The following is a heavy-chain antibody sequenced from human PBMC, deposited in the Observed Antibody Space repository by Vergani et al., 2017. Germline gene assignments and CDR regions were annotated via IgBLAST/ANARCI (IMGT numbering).Heavy chain of an antibody. CDR3: ARDRSQEWYSVYMDV. V-gene: IGHV1-46*01. Sequence: QVQLVQSGAEVKKPGASVKVSCKASGYTFTSYYMHWVRQAPGQGLEWMGIINPSGGSTSYAQKFQGRVTMTRDTSTSTVYMELSSLRSEDTAVYYCARDRSQEWYSVYMDVWGKGTTVTVSS. CDR2: INPSGGST. CDR1: GYTFTSYY. D-gene: IGHD3-3*01. J-gene: IGHJ6*03.